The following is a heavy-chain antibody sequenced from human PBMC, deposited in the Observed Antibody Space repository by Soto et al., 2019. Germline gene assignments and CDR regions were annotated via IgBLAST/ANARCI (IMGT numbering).Heavy chain of an antibody. V-gene: IGHV1-69*05. CDR1: GGTFSSYA. J-gene: IGHJ6*02. D-gene: IGHD2-8*01. CDR3: ACTVSNYYYYGMDV. Sequence: QVQLVQSGAEVKKPGSSVKVSCKASGGTFSSYAISWVRQAPGQGLEWMGGIIPIFGTADYAQKFQGRVTITSDESTSTAYMKLSSLRSEDTAVYYCACTVSNYYYYGMDVWGQGTTVTVSS. CDR2: IIPIFGTA.